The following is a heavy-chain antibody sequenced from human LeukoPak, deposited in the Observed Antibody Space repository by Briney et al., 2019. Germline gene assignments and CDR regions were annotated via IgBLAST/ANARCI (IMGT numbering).Heavy chain of an antibody. CDR2: ISNDGSYK. J-gene: IGHJ4*02. Sequence: AGRSLRLSCEASGLSFRTYGMHWVRQAPGKGLEWVTVISNDGSYKSYADSVKGRFTISRDNSKNTLYLEMNSLRADDTAVYYCAKANAREFDFWGQGTLVTVSS. CDR3: AKANAREFDF. V-gene: IGHV3-30*18. CDR1: GLSFRTYG. D-gene: IGHD1-1*01.